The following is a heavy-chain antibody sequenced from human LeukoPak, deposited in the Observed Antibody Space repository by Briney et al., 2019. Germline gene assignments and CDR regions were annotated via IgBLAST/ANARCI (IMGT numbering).Heavy chain of an antibody. CDR1: GFSFTTYA. D-gene: IGHD1-26*01. CDR3: AKDREANSV. V-gene: IGHV3-23*01. Sequence: PGGSLRLSCEASGFSFTTYAMNWVRQAPGKGLEWVSAISGSGGSTYYADSVKGRFTISRDNSKNTLYLQMNSLRAEDTAVYYCAKDREANSVWGQGTTVTVSS. J-gene: IGHJ6*02. CDR2: ISGSGGST.